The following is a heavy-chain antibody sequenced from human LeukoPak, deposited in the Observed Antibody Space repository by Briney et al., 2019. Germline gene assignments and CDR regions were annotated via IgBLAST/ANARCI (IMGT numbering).Heavy chain of an antibody. Sequence: ASVKVSCKASGGTFSSYAISWVRQATGQGLEWMGWMNPNSGNTGYAQKFQGRVTMTRNTSISTAYMELSSLRSEDTAVYYCARGRRKQQLAGVNWFDPWGQGTLVTVSS. CDR2: MNPNSGNT. CDR3: ARGRRKQQLAGVNWFDP. V-gene: IGHV1-8*02. CDR1: GGTFSSYA. D-gene: IGHD6-13*01. J-gene: IGHJ5*02.